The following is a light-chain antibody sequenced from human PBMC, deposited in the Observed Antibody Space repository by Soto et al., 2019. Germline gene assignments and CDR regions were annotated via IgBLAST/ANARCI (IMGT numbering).Light chain of an antibody. CDR1: QSVSSSY. J-gene: IGKJ1*01. CDR2: GAS. CDR3: QQYGTSRQT. V-gene: IGKV3-20*01. Sequence: EILFTQSPGTLSLSPGERATLSCRASQSVSSSYLAWYQQKPGQAPRLLIYGASSRATGIPDRFSGSGSGTDFTLTISRLEPEDFAVYYCQQYGTSRQTFGQGTKVDIK.